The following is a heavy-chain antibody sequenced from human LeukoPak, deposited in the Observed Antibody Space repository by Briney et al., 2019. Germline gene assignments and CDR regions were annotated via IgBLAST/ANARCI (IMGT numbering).Heavy chain of an antibody. CDR1: GASFSDTTSY. D-gene: IGHD3-10*01. CDR3: ASPSKLVLSRGAFDI. Sequence: PSETLSLTFTLSGASFSDTTSYWAWFRQPPGKGLEWIASIYFSETKYNPSLKSRITISGDTSKNQFSLKLTSVTATDTAVYYCASPSKLVLSRGAFDIWGQGTMVSVSA. V-gene: IGHV4-39*01. J-gene: IGHJ3*02. CDR2: IYFSET.